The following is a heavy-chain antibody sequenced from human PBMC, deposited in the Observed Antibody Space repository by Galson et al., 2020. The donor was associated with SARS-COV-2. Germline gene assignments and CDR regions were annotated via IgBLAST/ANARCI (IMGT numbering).Heavy chain of an antibody. D-gene: IGHD2-2*01. V-gene: IGHV3-30-3*01. CDR1: GFTFSSYA. Sequence: TGGSLRLSCAASGFTFSSYAMHWVRQAPGKGLEWVAVISYDGSNKYYADSVKGRFTISRDNSKNTLYLQMNSLRAEDTAVYYCARDWGYCSSTCWSDYYDGMDVWGQGTTVTVAS. CDR3: ARDWGYCSSTCWSDYYDGMDV. J-gene: IGHJ6*02. CDR2: ISYDGSNK.